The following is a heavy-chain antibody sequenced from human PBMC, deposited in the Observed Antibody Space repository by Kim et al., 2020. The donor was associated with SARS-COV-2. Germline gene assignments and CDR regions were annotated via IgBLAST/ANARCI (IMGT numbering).Heavy chain of an antibody. D-gene: IGHD3-9*01. J-gene: IGHJ4*02. CDR2: IKSKTDGGTT. V-gene: IGHV3-15*01. Sequence: GGSLRLSCAASGFTFSNAWMSWVRQAPGKGLEWVGRIKSKTDGGTTDYAAPVKGRFTISRDDSKNTLYLQMNSLKTEDTAVYYCTTESRYYDILTGWAPYYYFDYWGQGTLVTVSS. CDR1: GFTFSNAW. CDR3: TTESRYYDILTGWAPYYYFDY.